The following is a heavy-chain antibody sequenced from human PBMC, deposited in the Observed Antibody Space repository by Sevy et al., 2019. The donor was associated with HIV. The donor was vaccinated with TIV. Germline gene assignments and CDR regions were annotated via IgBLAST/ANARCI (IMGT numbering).Heavy chain of an antibody. CDR2: ISGSGFST. V-gene: IGHV3-23*01. CDR1: GFTFDNNA. Sequence: GGSLRLSCAASGFTFDNNAMYWVRQAPGKGLEWVSAISGSGFSTNYAGSVKGRFTISRDISKTTLYPQMNSLRAEDTAVYYCAKVYYYDSGTVIPRGMDVWGQGTTVTVSS. J-gene: IGHJ6*02. CDR3: AKVYYYDSGTVIPRGMDV. D-gene: IGHD3-10*01.